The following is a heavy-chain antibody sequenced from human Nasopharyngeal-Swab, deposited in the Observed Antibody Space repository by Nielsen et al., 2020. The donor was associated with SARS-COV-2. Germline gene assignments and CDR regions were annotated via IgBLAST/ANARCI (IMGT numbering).Heavy chain of an antibody. D-gene: IGHD3-22*01. Sequence: ASVQVPCKASRYTFTGYYMHWLRQAPPQPLEWMGWINPNSGGTNYAQKFQGRVTMTRDTSISTAYMKLSRLRSDDTAVYYCARDLIAMIVVNGGVYFDYWGQGTLVTVSS. CDR3: ARDLIAMIVVNGGVYFDY. J-gene: IGHJ4*02. CDR1: RYTFTGYY. V-gene: IGHV1-2*02. CDR2: INPNSGGT.